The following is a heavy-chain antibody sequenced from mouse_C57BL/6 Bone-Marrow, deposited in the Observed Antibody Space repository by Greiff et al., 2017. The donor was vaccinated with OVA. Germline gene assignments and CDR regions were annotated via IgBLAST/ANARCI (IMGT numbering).Heavy chain of an antibody. CDR2: ISYSGST. Sequence: EVKLVESGPGMVKPSQSLPLTCTVTGYSITSGYDWHWIRHFPGNKLEWMGYISYSGSTNYNPSLKSRISITHDTSKNHFFLKLNSVTTEDTATYYCARGNYGSSYEFAYWGQGTLVTVSA. D-gene: IGHD1-1*01. J-gene: IGHJ3*01. CDR1: GYSITSGYD. CDR3: ARGNYGSSYEFAY. V-gene: IGHV3-1*01.